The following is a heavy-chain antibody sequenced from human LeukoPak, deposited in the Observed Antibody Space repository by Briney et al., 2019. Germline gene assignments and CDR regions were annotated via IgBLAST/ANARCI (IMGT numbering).Heavy chain of an antibody. D-gene: IGHD5-18*01. J-gene: IGHJ4*02. CDR3: ARSDVQHFDS. Sequence: SVKVSCKASGGTFSSYGISWVRQAPGQGLEWMGGIIPFFGTAKYAQKFQGRITITTDESTNTAYMELSSLRSEDTAVYYCARSDVQHFDSWGQGTLVTVSS. CDR1: GGTFSSYG. CDR2: IIPFFGTA. V-gene: IGHV1-69*05.